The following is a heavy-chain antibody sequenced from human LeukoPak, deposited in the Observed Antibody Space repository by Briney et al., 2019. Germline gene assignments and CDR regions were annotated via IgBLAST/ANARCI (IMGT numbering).Heavy chain of an antibody. Sequence: HTGRSLRLSFAASGFTVSSYAMSSVRQAPGKGLEWVSAISGSGGSTYYADSVKGRFTISRDNSKNTLYLQMNSLRAEDTAVYYCARDSLGYCSGGSCYSEYYYYGMDVWGQGTTVTVSS. J-gene: IGHJ6*02. V-gene: IGHV3-23*01. CDR2: ISGSGGST. CDR3: ARDSLGYCSGGSCYSEYYYYGMDV. D-gene: IGHD2-15*01. CDR1: GFTVSSYA.